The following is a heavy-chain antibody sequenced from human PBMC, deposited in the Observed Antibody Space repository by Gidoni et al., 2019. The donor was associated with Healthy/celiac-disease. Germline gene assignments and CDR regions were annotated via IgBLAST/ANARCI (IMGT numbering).Heavy chain of an antibody. J-gene: IGHJ5*02. V-gene: IGHV5-10-1*03. CDR2: IDPSDSYT. CDR3: ARYIVVVPAAPSGFDP. CDR1: AYSFTSYW. Sequence: EVQLVQSGAEVKKPGESLRISCKGSAYSFTSYWISWVRQMPGKGLEWMGRIDPSDSYTNYSPSFQGHVTISADKSISTAYLQWSSLKASDTAMYYCARYIVVVPAAPSGFDPWGQGTLVTVSS. D-gene: IGHD2-2*01.